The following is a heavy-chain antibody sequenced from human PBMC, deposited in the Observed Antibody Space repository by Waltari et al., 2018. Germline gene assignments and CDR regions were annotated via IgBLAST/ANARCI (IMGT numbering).Heavy chain of an antibody. D-gene: IGHD2-15*01. Sequence: QVQLVQSGAEVKKPGSSVKVSCKASGGTFSSYAISWVRQAPGQGLEWMGGIIPIFGTANYAQKFQGRGTITADESTSTAYMELSSLRSEDTAVYYCARVVYCSGGSGYDYYYYYYYMDVWGKGTTVTVSS. CDR1: GGTFSSYA. V-gene: IGHV1-69*12. CDR3: ARVVYCSGGSGYDYYYYYYYMDV. CDR2: IIPIFGTA. J-gene: IGHJ6*03.